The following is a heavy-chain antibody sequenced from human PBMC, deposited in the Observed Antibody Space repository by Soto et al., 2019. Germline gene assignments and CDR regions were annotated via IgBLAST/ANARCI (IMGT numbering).Heavy chain of an antibody. CDR2: ISGSGGST. Sequence: EVQLLESGGGLVQPGGSLRLSCAASGFTFSSYGMSWVRQAPGKGLEWVSAISGSGGSTYYADSVKGRFTISRDNSKNTLYLQRNSLRAEDAAVYYCAKVRRSTYYYYYGMDVWGQGTTVTVSS. CDR3: AKVRRSTYYYYYGMDV. CDR1: GFTFSSYG. V-gene: IGHV3-23*01. J-gene: IGHJ6*02.